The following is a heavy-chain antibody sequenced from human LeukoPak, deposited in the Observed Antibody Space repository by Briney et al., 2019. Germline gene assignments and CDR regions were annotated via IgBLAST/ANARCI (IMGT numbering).Heavy chain of an antibody. CDR1: GFTFSSYA. J-gene: IGHJ4*02. CDR3: ARGRDGYNYPEFDY. V-gene: IGHV3-30*04. Sequence: GGSLRLSCAASGFTFSSYAMHWVRQAPGKGLEWVAVISYDGSNKYYADSVKGRFTISRDNSKNTLYLQMNSLRSDDTAVYYCARGRDGYNYPEFDYWGQGTLVTVSS. D-gene: IGHD5-24*01. CDR2: ISYDGSNK.